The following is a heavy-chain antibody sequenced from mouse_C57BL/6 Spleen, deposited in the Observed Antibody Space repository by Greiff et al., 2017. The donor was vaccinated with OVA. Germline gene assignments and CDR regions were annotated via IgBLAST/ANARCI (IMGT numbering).Heavy chain of an antibody. CDR2: IHPSDSDP. CDR1: GYTFTSYW. Sequence: QVQLKQPGAELVKPGASVKVSCKASGYTFTSYWMHWVKQRPGQGLEWIGRIHPSDSDPKSNQQLKGKATLTVDKSSSTAYMQLSSLSAEDSVVYYCAIGVVARCWCAYWGQGTLVTVSA. J-gene: IGHJ3*01. D-gene: IGHD1-1*01. V-gene: IGHV1-74*01. CDR3: AIGVVARCWCAY.